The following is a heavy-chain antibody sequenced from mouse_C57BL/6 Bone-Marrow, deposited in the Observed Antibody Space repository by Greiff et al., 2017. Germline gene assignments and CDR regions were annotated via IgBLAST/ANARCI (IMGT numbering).Heavy chain of an antibody. J-gene: IGHJ3*01. Sequence: QVQLQQPGAELVKPGASVKLSCKASGYTFTSYWMHWVKQRPGQGLEWIGMIHPNSGSTNYNEKIKSKGTLTVDKQSSTAYMQLRCLTSEDSAFEYCARSKRRIEPFAYWGQGTLVTVSA. CDR3: ARSKRRIEPFAY. CDR1: GYTFTSYW. CDR2: IHPNSGST. V-gene: IGHV1-64*01.